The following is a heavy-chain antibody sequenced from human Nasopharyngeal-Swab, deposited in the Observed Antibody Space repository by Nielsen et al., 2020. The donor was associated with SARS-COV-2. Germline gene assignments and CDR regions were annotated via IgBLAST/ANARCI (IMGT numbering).Heavy chain of an antibody. CDR2: IIPIFGTA. CDR3: ARGGYRYGYFRDYYYMDV. V-gene: IGHV1-69*06. CDR1: GGTFSSYA. Sequence: SVKVSCKASGGTFSSYAISWVRQAPGQGLEWMGGIIPIFGTANYAQKFQGRVTITADKSTSTAYMELSSLRSEDTAVYYCARGGYRYGYFRDYYYMDVWGKGTTVTVSS. J-gene: IGHJ6*03. D-gene: IGHD5-18*01.